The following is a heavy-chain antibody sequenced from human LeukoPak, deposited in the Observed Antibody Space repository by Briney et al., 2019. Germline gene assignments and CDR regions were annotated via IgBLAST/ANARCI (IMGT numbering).Heavy chain of an antibody. J-gene: IGHJ4*02. V-gene: IGHV1-2*02. Sequence: ASVKVSCKASGYTFTGYYMHWVRQAPGQGLEWMGWINPNSGGTNYAQKFQGRVTMTRNTSISTAYMELSSLRSEDTAVYYCARRGYVVGATTDYWGQGTLVTVSS. D-gene: IGHD1-26*01. CDR1: GYTFTGYY. CDR3: ARRGYVVGATTDY. CDR2: INPNSGGT.